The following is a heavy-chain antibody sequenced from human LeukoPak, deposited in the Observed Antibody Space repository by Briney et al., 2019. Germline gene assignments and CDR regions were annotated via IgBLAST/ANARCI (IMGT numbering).Heavy chain of an antibody. CDR3: AKYYYDRSVGPFDY. CDR2: IYPGDSDI. D-gene: IGHD3-22*01. V-gene: IGHV5-51*01. J-gene: IGHJ4*02. CDR1: GYSFINTW. Sequence: GESLKISCLGSGYSFINTWIGWVRQVPGKGLEWMGIIYPGDSDIRYSPSFQGQVTFSADKSISTAYLQWSSLKASDTAMYYCAKYYYDRSVGPFDYWGQGTLVTVSS.